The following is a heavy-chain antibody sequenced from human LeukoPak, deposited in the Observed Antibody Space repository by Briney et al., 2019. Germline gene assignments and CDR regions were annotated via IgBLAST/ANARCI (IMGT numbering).Heavy chain of an antibody. CDR3: ARDADIRYCSSTSCYFYYMDV. CDR2: FFLKGST. D-gene: IGHD2-2*01. V-gene: IGHV4-38-2*02. J-gene: IGHJ6*03. CDR1: GYSITSAYY. Sequence: SETLSLTCTVSGYSITSAYYWGWIRPPPGKGLEWIGSFFLKGSTYYNPSLKSRVTMSVDTSKNQFSLKLSSVTAADTAVYYCARDADIRYCSSTSCYFYYMDVWGKGTTVTVSS.